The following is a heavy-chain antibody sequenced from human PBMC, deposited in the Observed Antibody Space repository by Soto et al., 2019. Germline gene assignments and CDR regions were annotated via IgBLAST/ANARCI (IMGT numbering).Heavy chain of an antibody. CDR2: VHASGTS. V-gene: IGHV4-4*08. Sequence: QVQLQESGPGLVKPSETLSLTCTVSGDSISPYYWTWIRQPPGKGLEFIGCVHASGTSTYNPSLESRVTMSVDTSKNPFSLRLQSVIAADTAVYYCARRVDFPHYMDVWGKGTTVTVSS. D-gene: IGHD5-12*01. CDR1: GDSISPYY. J-gene: IGHJ6*03. CDR3: ARRVDFPHYMDV.